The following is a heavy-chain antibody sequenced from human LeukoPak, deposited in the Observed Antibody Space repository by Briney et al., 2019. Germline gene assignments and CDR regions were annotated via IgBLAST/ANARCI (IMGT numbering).Heavy chain of an antibody. V-gene: IGHV3-30-3*01. CDR3: ARGDRNWFDP. J-gene: IGHJ5*02. CDR1: GFTFSSYA. CDR2: MSYDGSNK. D-gene: IGHD2-21*02. Sequence: GGSLRLSCAASGFTFSSYAMHWVRQAPGKGLEWVAVMSYDGSNKYYADSVKGRFTISRDNSKNTLYLQMNSLRAEDTAVYYCARGDRNWFDPWGQGTLVTVSS.